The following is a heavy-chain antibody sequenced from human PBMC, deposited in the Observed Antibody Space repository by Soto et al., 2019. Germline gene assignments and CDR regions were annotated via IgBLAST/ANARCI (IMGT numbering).Heavy chain of an antibody. CDR1: GYTFTYRY. Sequence: SVKVSCKASGYTFTYRYLHWVRQAPGQALEWMGWITPFNGNTNYAQKFQDRVTITRDRSMSTAYMELSSLRSEDTAMYYCASGPEYSGYAFDYWGQGTLVNVSS. CDR2: ITPFNGNT. V-gene: IGHV1-45*02. D-gene: IGHD5-12*01. CDR3: ASGPEYSGYAFDY. J-gene: IGHJ4*02.